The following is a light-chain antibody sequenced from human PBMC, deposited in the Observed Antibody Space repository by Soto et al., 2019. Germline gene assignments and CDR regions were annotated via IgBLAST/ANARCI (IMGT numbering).Light chain of an antibody. V-gene: IGKV1-12*01. J-gene: IGKJ5*01. CDR3: QQADSFPST. Sequence: DIQMTQSPSSVSASVGDRVTISFRASEDINSRLAWYQQKPGNAPKLLIYAAFILQSGVPSRFSGYGSGTDFTLSISSLQPEDFATHYCQQADSFPSTFGQGTRLEIK. CDR1: EDINSR. CDR2: AAF.